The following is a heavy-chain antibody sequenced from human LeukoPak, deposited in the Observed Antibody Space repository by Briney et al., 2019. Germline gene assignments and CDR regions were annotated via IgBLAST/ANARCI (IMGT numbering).Heavy chain of an antibody. V-gene: IGHV1-69*13. CDR1: GGTFSSYA. D-gene: IGHD6-19*01. Sequence: SVKVSCKASGGTFSSYAISWVRQAPGQGLEWMGGIIPIFGTANYAQKFQGRVTITADESTSTAYMELSSLRAEDTAVYYCARVRSSGWSYFDYWGQGTLVTVSS. CDR2: IIPIFGTA. CDR3: ARVRSSGWSYFDY. J-gene: IGHJ4*02.